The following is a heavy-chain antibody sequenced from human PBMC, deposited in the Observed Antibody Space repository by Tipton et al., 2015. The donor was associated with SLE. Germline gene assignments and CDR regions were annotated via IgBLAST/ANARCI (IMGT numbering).Heavy chain of an antibody. CDR2: ISVYNGDT. D-gene: IGHD1-26*01. Sequence: QLVQSGPEVKKPGASVKVSCKASGYTFTSYDISWVRQAPGQGLEWLGWISVYNGDTNCAKKYQDRVTLTTDTSTTTAYMELSSLRFEDTAVYYCARDNSGSYWGPFDYWGQGTLVTVSS. V-gene: IGHV1-18*01. CDR3: ARDNSGSYWGPFDY. CDR1: GYTFTSYD. J-gene: IGHJ4*02.